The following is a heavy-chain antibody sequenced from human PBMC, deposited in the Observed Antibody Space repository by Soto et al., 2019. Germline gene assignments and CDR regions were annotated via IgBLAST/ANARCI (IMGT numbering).Heavy chain of an antibody. CDR3: ATAPGLRRNYYFHY. Sequence: GASVKVSCKVSGYTLTELSMHWVRQAPGKGLEWMGGFDPEDGETIYAQKFQGRVTMTEDTSTDTAYMELSSLRSEDTAVYYCATAPGLRRNYYFHYGGQGTLVTVSS. J-gene: IGHJ4*02. D-gene: IGHD4-17*01. V-gene: IGHV1-24*01. CDR1: GYTLTELS. CDR2: FDPEDGET.